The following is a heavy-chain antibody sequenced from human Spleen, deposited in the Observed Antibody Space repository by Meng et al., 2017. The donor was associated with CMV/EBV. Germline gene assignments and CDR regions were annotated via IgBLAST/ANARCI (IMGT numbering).Heavy chain of an antibody. CDR3: VRDLPAASFDY. D-gene: IGHD2-2*01. J-gene: IGHJ4*02. V-gene: IGHV3-74*01. CDR1: GFMFNRHW. CDR2: INGDGSST. Sequence: GGSLRLSCAASGFMFNRHWMHWVRQAPGKGLVWVSRINGDGSSTSYADSVKGRFTISRDNAKNTLYLQMDSLRAEDTAVYYCVRDLPAASFDYWGQGTLVTVSS.